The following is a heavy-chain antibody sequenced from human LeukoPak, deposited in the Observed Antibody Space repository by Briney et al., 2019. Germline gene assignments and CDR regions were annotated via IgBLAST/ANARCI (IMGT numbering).Heavy chain of an antibody. J-gene: IGHJ4*02. CDR3: ARTIEMATISYFDY. Sequence: GGSLRLSCAASGFSFSSYSMNWARQSPGKGLEWDSYITSSSSTISYADSVKGRFTISRDNAKNSLYLQMNSLRAGDTAVYYCARTIEMATISYFDYWGQGTLVTVSS. CDR2: ITSSSSTI. V-gene: IGHV3-48*01. CDR1: GFSFSSYS. D-gene: IGHD5-24*01.